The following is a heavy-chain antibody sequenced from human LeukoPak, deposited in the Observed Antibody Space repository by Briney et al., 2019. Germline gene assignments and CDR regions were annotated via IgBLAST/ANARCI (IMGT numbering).Heavy chain of an antibody. CDR3: AREAGYSNYVRVYYFDY. CDR2: IYYSGSA. CDR1: GGSIRSDRHY. J-gene: IGHJ4*02. Sequence: PSETLSLTCTVSGGSIRSDRHYWGWVRQTPGKGLEWIGSIYYSGSASYNPSFRSRVTISVDTSKNQFSLKLSSVTAADTAVYYCAREAGYSNYVRVYYFDYWGQGTLVTVSS. V-gene: IGHV4-39*02. D-gene: IGHD4-11*01.